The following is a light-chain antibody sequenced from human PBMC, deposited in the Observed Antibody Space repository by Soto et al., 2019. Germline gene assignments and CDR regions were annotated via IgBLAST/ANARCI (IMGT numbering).Light chain of an antibody. CDR2: WAS. V-gene: IGKV4-1*01. J-gene: IGKJ1*01. Sequence: DIVSTQSPDSRAVSVGERATISCXSRQSGFHNSNNNNYLTWYQQKPGQPPKLLIYWASTREFGVPDRFSGSGSGTDFTLTISNLQAEDVAVYYCQQCYSGPRTFGQGTKVDIK. CDR3: QQCYSGPRT. CDR1: QSGFHNSNNNNY.